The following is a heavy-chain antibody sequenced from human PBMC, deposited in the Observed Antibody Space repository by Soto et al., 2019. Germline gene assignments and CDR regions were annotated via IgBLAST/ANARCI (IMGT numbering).Heavy chain of an antibody. J-gene: IGHJ4*02. CDR2: INPNNGGT. Sequence: ASVKVSCKASGYSFTANSMHWVRQAPGQGLEWMGWINPNNGGTNYARKFQGWVTMTRDTSISTAYMELSRLRSDDTAVYYCARASSSANIDYWGQGTLVTVSS. CDR1: GYSFTANS. D-gene: IGHD6-6*01. V-gene: IGHV1-2*04. CDR3: ARASSSANIDY.